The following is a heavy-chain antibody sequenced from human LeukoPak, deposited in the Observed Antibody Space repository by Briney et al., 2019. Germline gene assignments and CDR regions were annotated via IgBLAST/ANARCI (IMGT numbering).Heavy chain of an antibody. CDR3: ARDKVVITRDAFDI. Sequence: ASVKVSCKASGYTFTSYGISWVRQAPGQGLEWMGWISAYNGNTNYAQKLQGRVTMTTDTPTSTAYMELRSLRSDDTAVYYCARDKVVITRDAFDIWGQGTMVTVSS. CDR1: GYTFTSYG. V-gene: IGHV1-18*01. D-gene: IGHD3-22*01. J-gene: IGHJ3*02. CDR2: ISAYNGNT.